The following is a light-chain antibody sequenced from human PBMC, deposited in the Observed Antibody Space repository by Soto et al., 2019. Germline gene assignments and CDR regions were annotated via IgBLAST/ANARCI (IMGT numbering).Light chain of an antibody. CDR3: QQYNNWPPPIT. CDR1: QSVSSN. V-gene: IGKV3-15*01. Sequence: EIVITQSPATLSVSPGERATLSCRASQSVSSNLAWYQQKPGQAPRLLIYGASTRATGIPARFSGSGSGTEFTLTISSLQXEDFAVYYCQQYNNWPPPITFGQGTRLEIK. J-gene: IGKJ5*01. CDR2: GAS.